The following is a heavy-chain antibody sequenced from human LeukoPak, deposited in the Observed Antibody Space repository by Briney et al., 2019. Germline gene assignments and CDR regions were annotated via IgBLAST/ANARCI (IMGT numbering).Heavy chain of an antibody. CDR1: GGSISSGGYY. D-gene: IGHD2-15*01. Sequence: SETLSLTCTVSGGSISSGGYYWSWIRQHPGTGLEWIGYIYYSGSTYYNPSLKSRVTISVDTSKNQFSLKLSSVTAADTAVYYCARGTYCSGGSCYDLWGQGTLVTVSS. CDR2: IYYSGST. V-gene: IGHV4-31*03. J-gene: IGHJ4*02. CDR3: ARGTYCSGGSCYDL.